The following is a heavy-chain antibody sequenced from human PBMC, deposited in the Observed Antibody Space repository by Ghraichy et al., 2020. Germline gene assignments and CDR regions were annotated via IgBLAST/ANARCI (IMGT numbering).Heavy chain of an antibody. Sequence: GGSLRLSCAASGFTFSSYAMNWVRQAPGKGLEWVSGISDSGGSIHYVDSVKGRFTISRDNSKNTLYLRMNSLRAEDTALYYCARGNWNDEYVIDYWGQGTLVTVSS. D-gene: IGHD1-1*01. CDR3: ARGNWNDEYVIDY. CDR2: ISDSGGSI. V-gene: IGHV3-23*01. CDR1: GFTFSSYA. J-gene: IGHJ4*02.